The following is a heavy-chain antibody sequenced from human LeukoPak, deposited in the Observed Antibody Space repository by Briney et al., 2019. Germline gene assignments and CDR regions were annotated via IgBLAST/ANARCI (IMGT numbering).Heavy chain of an antibody. J-gene: IGHJ4*02. CDR1: GDSITSTPYY. D-gene: IGHD4-23*01. Sequence: SETLSLTCTVSGDSITSTPYYWGWIRQSPVKGLEWIGIIYYSGSTYYNPSLKSRVTMSVDTSKNHFSLKLNSVTAADTAVYFCARHLNSGGNSPLVYWGQGTLVTVSS. CDR3: ARHLNSGGNSPLVY. CDR2: IYYSGST. V-gene: IGHV4-39*01.